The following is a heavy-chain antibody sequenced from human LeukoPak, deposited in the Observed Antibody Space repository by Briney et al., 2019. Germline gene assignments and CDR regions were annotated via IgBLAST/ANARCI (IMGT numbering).Heavy chain of an antibody. CDR2: IYYGGNT. V-gene: IGHV4-59*01. CDR3: ASLGGHKGLRGWFDP. D-gene: IGHD2-21*01. Sequence: PSETLSLTCTVAGGSISTYYWSWIRQSPGKGLEWIGHIYYGGNTNYNPSLQSRVTISRDTSKNQFSLRLTSVTAADTAVYYCASLGGHKGLRGWFDPWGQGTLVTVSS. J-gene: IGHJ5*02. CDR1: GGSISTYY.